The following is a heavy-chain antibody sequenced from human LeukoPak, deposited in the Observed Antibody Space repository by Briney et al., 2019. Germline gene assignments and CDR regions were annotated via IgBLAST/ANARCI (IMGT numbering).Heavy chain of an antibody. V-gene: IGHV1-46*01. CDR3: AREIVVVPSAMGFDP. D-gene: IGHD2-2*01. Sequence: ASVKVSCKASGYSFTTYYIHWVRQAPGQGLEWMGVINPSGGSTSFAQKFQARLTMTRDTSTSTVYMELSGLSSEDTAVYYCAREIVVVPSAMGFDPWGQGALVTVSS. J-gene: IGHJ5*02. CDR2: INPSGGST. CDR1: GYSFTTYY.